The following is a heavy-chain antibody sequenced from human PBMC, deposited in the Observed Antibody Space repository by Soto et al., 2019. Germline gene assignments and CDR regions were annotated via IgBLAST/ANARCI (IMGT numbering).Heavy chain of an antibody. CDR1: GGTFSSYA. CDR2: IIPIFGTA. J-gene: IGHJ4*02. Sequence: GXSVKVYCKASGGTFSSYAISWVRQAPVQGLEWMGGIIPIFGTANYAQKFQGRVTITADESTSTAYMELSSLRSEDTAVYYCAREGVYCSGGSCYSELLFDYWGQGTLVTVSS. V-gene: IGHV1-69*01. D-gene: IGHD2-15*01. CDR3: AREGVYCSGGSCYSELLFDY.